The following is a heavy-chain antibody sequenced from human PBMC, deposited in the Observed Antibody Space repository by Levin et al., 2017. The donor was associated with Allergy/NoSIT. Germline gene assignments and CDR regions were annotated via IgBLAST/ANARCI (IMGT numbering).Heavy chain of an antibody. V-gene: IGHV3-30*18. J-gene: IGHJ2*01. CDR3: AKDREAYYDTAWYFDL. CDR2: ISYDGSNK. D-gene: IGHD3-9*01. CDR1: GFTFSSYG. Sequence: GGSLRLSCAASGFTFSSYGMHWVRQAPGKGLEWVAVISYDGSNKYYADSVKGRFTISRDNSKNTLYLQMNSLRAEDTAVYYCAKDREAYYDTAWYFDLWGRGTLVTVSS.